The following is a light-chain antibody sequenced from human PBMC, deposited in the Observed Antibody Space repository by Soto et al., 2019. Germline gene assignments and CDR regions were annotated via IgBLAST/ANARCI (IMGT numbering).Light chain of an antibody. CDR2: EVS. CDR3: SSYTTISTLEV. Sequence: QCVLTQPASESGSPGQSITISCTGTSSDVGGYNYVSWYQQHPGKAPKLMIYEVSNRPSGVSNRFSGSKSGNTASLTISGLQAEDEADYYCSSYTTISTLEVFGGGTKLTVL. J-gene: IGLJ3*02. CDR1: SSDVGGYNY. V-gene: IGLV2-14*01.